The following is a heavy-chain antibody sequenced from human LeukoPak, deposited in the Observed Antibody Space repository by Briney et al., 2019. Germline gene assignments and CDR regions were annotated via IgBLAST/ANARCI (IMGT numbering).Heavy chain of an antibody. V-gene: IGHV1-69*13. J-gene: IGHJ4*02. CDR1: GGTFSSYA. Sequence: GASVEVSCKASGGTFSSYAISWVRQAPGQGLEWMGGIIPIFCTANYAQKFQGTVTLTADESTSTAYLELSSLRSENTAMYYCARDPPGGSGGSCPNYYFDYWGEGTLVTVSS. CDR2: IIPIFCTA. D-gene: IGHD2-15*01. CDR3: ARDPPGGSGGSCPNYYFDY.